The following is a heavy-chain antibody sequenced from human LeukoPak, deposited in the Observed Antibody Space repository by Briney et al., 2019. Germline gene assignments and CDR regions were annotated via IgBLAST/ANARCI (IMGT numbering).Heavy chain of an antibody. CDR2: INHSGST. Sequence: PSETLSLTCAVYGGSFSGYYWSWIRQPPGKGLEWIGEINHSGSTNYNPSLKSRVTISVDTSKNQFSLKLSSVTAADTAVYYCARRITMVRGVQTGYFDYWGQGTLVTVSS. CDR3: ARRITMVRGVQTGYFDY. D-gene: IGHD3-10*01. J-gene: IGHJ4*02. V-gene: IGHV4-34*01. CDR1: GGSFSGYY.